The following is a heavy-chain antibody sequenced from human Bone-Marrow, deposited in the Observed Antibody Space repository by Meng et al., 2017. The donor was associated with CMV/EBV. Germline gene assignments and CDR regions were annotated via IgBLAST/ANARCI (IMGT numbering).Heavy chain of an antibody. CDR2: ISAYNGNT. Sequence: GYTLTTLAISWERQDTGQGLEWRGWISAYNGNTNYAQKLQGRVTMTTATSTSTAYMELRSLRSDDTAVYYCAREGYSSGWGGVYYFDYWGQGTLVTVSS. J-gene: IGHJ4*02. V-gene: IGHV1-18*01. D-gene: IGHD6-19*01. CDR3: AREGYSSGWGGVYYFDY. CDR1: GYTLTTLA.